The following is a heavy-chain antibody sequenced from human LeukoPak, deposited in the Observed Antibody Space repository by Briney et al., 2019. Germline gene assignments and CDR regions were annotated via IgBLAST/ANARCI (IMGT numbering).Heavy chain of an antibody. D-gene: IGHD3-16*02. J-gene: IGHJ4*02. Sequence: SVKVSCKASGGTFSSYAISWVRQAPGQGLEWMGGIIPIFGTANYAQRFQGRVTITADESTSTAYMELSSLRSEDTAVYYCARDPRGELSAYFDYWGQGTLVTVSS. CDR2: IIPIFGTA. CDR3: ARDPRGELSAYFDY. CDR1: GGTFSSYA. V-gene: IGHV1-69*13.